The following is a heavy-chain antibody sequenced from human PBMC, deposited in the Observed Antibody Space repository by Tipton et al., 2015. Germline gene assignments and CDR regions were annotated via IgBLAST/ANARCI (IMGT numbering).Heavy chain of an antibody. CDR1: GYTFDTYY. V-gene: IGHV1-18*01. D-gene: IGHD6-19*01. Sequence: QSGPEVKKPGASLKISCKASGYTFDTYYINWGGQAPGQGLEWMGWISAFSGNTNYAQKFRGRVTMTTDTSTTTAYMELRSLRFDDTAVYYCARGDSSGPDYWGQGTLVTVSS. CDR2: ISAFSGNT. CDR3: ARGDSSGPDY. J-gene: IGHJ4*02.